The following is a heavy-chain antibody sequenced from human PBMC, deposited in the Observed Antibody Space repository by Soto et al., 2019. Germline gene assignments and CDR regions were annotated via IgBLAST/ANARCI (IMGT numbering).Heavy chain of an antibody. V-gene: IGHV4-59*08. CDR3: ARRRGSGTGFYYYYYMDV. J-gene: IGHJ6*04. Sequence: PSETLSLTCTVSGGSITNFYWTWIRQSPERGLEWIGYIYSSGTTTYNPSLESRVTMSVDASKNQFSLNLRSVTATDTAVYFFARRRGSGTGFYYYYYMDVWGTGKTVTVSS. D-gene: IGHD3-16*01. CDR2: IYSSGTT. CDR1: GGSITNFY.